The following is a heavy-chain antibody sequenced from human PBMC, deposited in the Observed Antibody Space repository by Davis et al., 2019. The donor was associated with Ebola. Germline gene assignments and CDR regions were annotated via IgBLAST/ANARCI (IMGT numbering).Heavy chain of an antibody. CDR3: ARIKIFGVVITRGYFDY. CDR2: IYHSGST. D-gene: IGHD3-3*01. J-gene: IGHJ4*02. V-gene: IGHV4-4*02. CDR1: GGSISSSNW. Sequence: MPGGSLRLSCAVSGGSISSSNWWSWVRQPPGKGLEWIGEIYHSGSTYYNPSLKSRVTISVDTSKNQFSLKLSSVTAADTAVYYCARIKIFGVVITRGYFDYWGQGTLVTVSS.